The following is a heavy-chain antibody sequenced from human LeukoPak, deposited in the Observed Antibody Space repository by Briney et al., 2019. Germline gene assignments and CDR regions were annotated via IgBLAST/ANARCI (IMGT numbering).Heavy chain of an antibody. CDR2: MNPNSGNT. Sequence: ASVKVSCKASGYTFTSHDINWVRQATGQGLEWMGWMNPNSGNTGYAQKFHDRVTMTRNHSISTAYMKLSRLRSEDTPVYYCARGLTIGYYYSYGMDVWGQGTTVTVSS. D-gene: IGHD3-16*01. V-gene: IGHV1-8*01. J-gene: IGHJ6*02. CDR3: ARGLTIGYYYSYGMDV. CDR1: GYTFTSHD.